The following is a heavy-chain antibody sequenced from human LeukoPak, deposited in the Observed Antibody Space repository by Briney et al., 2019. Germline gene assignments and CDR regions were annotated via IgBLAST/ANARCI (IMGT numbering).Heavy chain of an antibody. J-gene: IGHJ6*03. D-gene: IGHD3-3*01. V-gene: IGHV3-21*01. CDR2: ISNSSSYI. CDR3: ARGCRDFWSGYSYYYYYYMDV. CDR1: GFTFSSYS. Sequence: GGSLRLSCAASGFTFSSYSMNWVRQAPGKGLEWVSSISNSSSYIYYADSVKGRFTISRDNAKNSLYLQMNSLRAEDTAVYYCARGCRDFWSGYSYYYYYYMDVWGKGTTVTVSS.